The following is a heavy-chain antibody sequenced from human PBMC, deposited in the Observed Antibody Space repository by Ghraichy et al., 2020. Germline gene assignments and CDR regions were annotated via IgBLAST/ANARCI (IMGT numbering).Heavy chain of an antibody. V-gene: IGHV3-23*01. CDR2: ISGSGGST. J-gene: IGHJ4*02. Sequence: GESLNISCAASGFTFSSYAMSWVRQAPGKGLEWVSAISGSGGSTYYADSVKGRFTISRDNSKNTLYLQMNSLRAEDTAVYYCARDLGSGWYFDYWGQGTLVTVSS. CDR3: ARDLGSGWYFDY. D-gene: IGHD6-19*01. CDR1: GFTFSSYA.